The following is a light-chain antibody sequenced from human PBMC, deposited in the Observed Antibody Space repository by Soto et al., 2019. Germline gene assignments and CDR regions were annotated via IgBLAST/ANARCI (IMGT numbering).Light chain of an antibody. J-gene: IGKJ1*01. CDR3: QQYSSTPWT. V-gene: IGKV1-5*03. CDR2: KAS. CDR1: QSISMW. Sequence: DIHMTQSPSTLSASVGERVTITCRASQSISMWLAWYQTKPGAAPKLLMYKASSLESGVPSRFSGSGSGTEFTLTINSLQTDDFATYYCQQYSSTPWTFGQGTTVQI.